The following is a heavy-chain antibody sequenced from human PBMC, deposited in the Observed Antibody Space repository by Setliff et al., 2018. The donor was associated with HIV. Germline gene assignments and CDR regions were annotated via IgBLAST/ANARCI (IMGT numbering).Heavy chain of an antibody. Sequence: SETLSLTCAVYGGSFSDYYWSWIRQPPGKGLEWIGEINHSGSTNYNPSLKRRVTISVDTSKNQFSLKLSSVTAADTAVYYCARDGTTHLLDYWGQGTLVTVSS. D-gene: IGHD1-1*01. CDR3: ARDGTTHLLDY. V-gene: IGHV4-34*01. CDR2: INHSGST. J-gene: IGHJ4*02. CDR1: GGSFSDYY.